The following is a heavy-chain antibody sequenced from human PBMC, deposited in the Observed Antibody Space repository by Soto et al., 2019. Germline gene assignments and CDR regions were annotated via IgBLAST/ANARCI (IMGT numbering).Heavy chain of an antibody. J-gene: IGHJ4*02. CDR3: VGGQYYFDY. CDR1: GFPFTTYG. V-gene: IGHV3-30*03. D-gene: IGHD3-10*01. Sequence: QVQLVESGGGVVQPGRSLRLSCAASGFPFTTYGMHWVREGPGKGLEWVAVISYDGSNTYYADSVKGRFTISSDNSKNTLYLQMNSLRPEGTALYYCVGGQYYFDYRGQGTLVTVSS. CDR2: ISYDGSNT.